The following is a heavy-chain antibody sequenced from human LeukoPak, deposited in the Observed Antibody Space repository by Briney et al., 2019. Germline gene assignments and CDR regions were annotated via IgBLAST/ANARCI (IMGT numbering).Heavy chain of an antibody. V-gene: IGHV3-21*01. Sequence: PGGSLRLSCAASGFTFSSYSMNGVRQAPEKGLEWVSSISSSSSYIYYADSVKGRFTISRDNAKNSLYLQMNRLRAEDTAVYYCARVTPAAGTCYYYWSQVSLLTVSS. CDR3: ARVTPAAGTCYYY. CDR2: ISSSSSYI. CDR1: GFTFSSYS. D-gene: IGHD6-13*01. J-gene: IGHJ4*02.